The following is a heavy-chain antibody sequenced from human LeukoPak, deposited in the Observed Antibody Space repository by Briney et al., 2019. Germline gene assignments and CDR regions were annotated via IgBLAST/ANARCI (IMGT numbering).Heavy chain of an antibody. CDR3: ANDLPHKVWFDS. CDR2: ISNSGDTT. V-gene: IGHV3-23*01. Sequence: GGSLRLSCAGSGFIFSSYAMSWVRQAPGKGLEWVSSISNSGDTTYYADSVKGRFTISRDNSKNTLYLQMNSLRAEDTAVYYCANDLPHKVWFDSWGNGTLVTVSS. CDR1: GFIFSSYA. J-gene: IGHJ5*01.